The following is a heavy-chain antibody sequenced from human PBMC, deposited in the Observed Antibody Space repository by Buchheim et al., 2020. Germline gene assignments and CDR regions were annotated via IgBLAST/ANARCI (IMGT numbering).Heavy chain of an antibody. Sequence: QVQLQESGPGLVKPSETLSLTCTASGGSISSYYWSWIRQPPGKGLEWIGYIYYSGSTNYNPSLKSRVTISVDTSKNQFSLKLSSVTAADTAVYYCARATVTYAGVDYWGQGTL. CDR3: ARATVTYAGVDY. CDR2: IYYSGST. V-gene: IGHV4-59*01. CDR1: GGSISSYY. D-gene: IGHD4-17*01. J-gene: IGHJ4*02.